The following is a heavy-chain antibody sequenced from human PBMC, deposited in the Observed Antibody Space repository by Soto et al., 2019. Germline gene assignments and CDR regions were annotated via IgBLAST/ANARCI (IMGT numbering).Heavy chain of an antibody. Sequence: SETLSLQCAVHGGSFSGYYWSWIREPAGEGQEWIGEINHSGSTNSNPSLKSRVTISVDTSKNQFSLKLGSVTAADTAVYYCARSRRVWTNSGSYYGSSYYGLDVWGQGTTVT. V-gene: IGHV4-34*01. CDR2: INHSGST. CDR1: GGSFSGYY. J-gene: IGHJ6*02. CDR3: ARSRRVWTNSGSYYGSSYYGLDV. D-gene: IGHD3-10*01.